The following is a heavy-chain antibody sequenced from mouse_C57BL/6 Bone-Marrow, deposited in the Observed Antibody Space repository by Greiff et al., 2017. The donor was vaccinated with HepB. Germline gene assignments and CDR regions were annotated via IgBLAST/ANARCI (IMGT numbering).Heavy chain of an antibody. CDR2: INPNNGGT. CDR3: ARGGKILTFIATVVGPFAY. D-gene: IGHD1-1*01. V-gene: IGHV1-26*01. J-gene: IGHJ3*01. Sequence: EVKLQQSGPELVKPGASVKISCKASGYTFTDYYMNWVKQSHGKSLEWIGDINPNNGGTSYNQKFKGKATLTVDKSSSTAYMELRSLTSEDSAVYYCARGGKILTFIATVVGPFAYWGQGTLVTVSA. CDR1: GYTFTDYY.